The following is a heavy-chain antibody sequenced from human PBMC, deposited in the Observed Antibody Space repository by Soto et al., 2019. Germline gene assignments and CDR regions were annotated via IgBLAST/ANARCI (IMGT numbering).Heavy chain of an antibody. CDR1: GLIFSDYH. Sequence: EVQLVESGGGLVQPGGSRRLSCAASGLIFSDYHMDWVRQAPGKGLEWVGRIRRKANSYTTEYAASVKGRFTISSDDSKTSLYLKMNSLKTEDTDVYYCAMLGGWSGGSNDMDVWGQGTTVTVSS. V-gene: IGHV3-72*01. CDR2: IRRKANSYTT. CDR3: AMLGGWSGGSNDMDV. D-gene: IGHD6-19*01. J-gene: IGHJ6*02.